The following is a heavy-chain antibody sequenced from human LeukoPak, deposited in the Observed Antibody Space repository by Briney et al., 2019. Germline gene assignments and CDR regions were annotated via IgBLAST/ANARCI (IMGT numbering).Heavy chain of an antibody. V-gene: IGHV3-30*03. CDR3: ARPSGSYRGGV. Sequence: PGRSLRLSCAASGFTFSSYGMHWVRQAPGKGLEWVAVISYDGSNKYYADSVKGRFTISRDNSKNTLYPQMNSLRAEDTAVYYCARPSGSYRGGVWGQGTTVTVSS. CDR2: ISYDGSNK. D-gene: IGHD1-26*01. CDR1: GFTFSSYG. J-gene: IGHJ6*02.